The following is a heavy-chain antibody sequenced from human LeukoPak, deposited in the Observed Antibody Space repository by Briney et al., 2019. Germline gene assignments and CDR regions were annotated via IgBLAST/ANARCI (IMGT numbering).Heavy chain of an antibody. V-gene: IGHV3-9*01. CDR1: GFTFDDYA. J-gene: IGHJ4*02. Sequence: GGSLRLSCAASGFTFDDYAMHWVRHAPGKGLEWVSGISWNSGSIGYADSVKGRFTISRDNAKNSLYLQMNSLRAEDTALYYCAKDNIAAAGTGYWGQGTLVTVSS. D-gene: IGHD6-13*01. CDR2: ISWNSGSI. CDR3: AKDNIAAAGTGY.